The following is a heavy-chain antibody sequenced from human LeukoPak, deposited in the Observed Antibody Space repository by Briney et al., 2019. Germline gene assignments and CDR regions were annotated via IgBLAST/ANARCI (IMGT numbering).Heavy chain of an antibody. D-gene: IGHD1-14*01. CDR3: ARVPEI. CDR1: GGSISGYY. Sequence: SETLSLTCIVSGGSISGYYWSWIRQPPGKGMEWIGYISYSGSTFYNPSLRGGVTMSIDTSTKQFSLKLSSVTTADTAVYYCARVPEIWGKGTTVIISS. J-gene: IGHJ6*04. V-gene: IGHV4-59*01. CDR2: ISYSGST.